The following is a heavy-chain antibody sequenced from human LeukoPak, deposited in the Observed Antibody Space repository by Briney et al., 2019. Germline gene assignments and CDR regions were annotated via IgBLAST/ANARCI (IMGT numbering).Heavy chain of an antibody. CDR2: MNPNSGNT. J-gene: IGHJ6*03. V-gene: IGHV1-8*03. Sequence: ASVKVSCKASGYTFTSYDINWVRQATGQGLEWMGWMNPNSGNTGYAQRFQGRVTITRNTSISTAYMELSSLRSEDTAVYYCARGKSSGWYELTHYYYYYMDVWGKGTTVTVSS. CDR3: ARGKSSGWYELTHYYYYYMDV. CDR1: GYTFTSYD. D-gene: IGHD6-19*01.